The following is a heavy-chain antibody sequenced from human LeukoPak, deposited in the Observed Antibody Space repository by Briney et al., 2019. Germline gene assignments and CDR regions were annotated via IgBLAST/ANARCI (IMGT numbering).Heavy chain of an antibody. CDR3: VRHPARYYFDY. CDR1: GGSISSGGYY. J-gene: IGHJ4*02. V-gene: IGHV4-31*03. D-gene: IGHD5-24*01. Sequence: PSQTLSLTCTVSGGSISSGGYYWSWIRQHPGKGLEWIGYIYYSGSTYYNPSLKSRVTISVDTSKIQFSLKLSSVTAADTAVYYCVRHPARYYFDYWGQGTLVTVSS. CDR2: IYYSGST.